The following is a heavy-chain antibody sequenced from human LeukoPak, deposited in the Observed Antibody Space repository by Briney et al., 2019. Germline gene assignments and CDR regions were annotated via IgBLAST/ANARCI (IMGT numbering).Heavy chain of an antibody. J-gene: IGHJ5*02. CDR2: IYYSGST. CDR3: ARLPSMVRGVIRP. CDR1: GDSIRSYY. D-gene: IGHD3-10*01. V-gene: IGHV4-39*01. Sequence: SETLSLTCTVSGDSIRSYYWSWIRQPPGKGLEWIGSIYYSGSTYYNPSLKSRVTISVDTSKNQFSLKLSSVTAADTAVYYCARLPSMVRGVIRPWGQGTLVTVSS.